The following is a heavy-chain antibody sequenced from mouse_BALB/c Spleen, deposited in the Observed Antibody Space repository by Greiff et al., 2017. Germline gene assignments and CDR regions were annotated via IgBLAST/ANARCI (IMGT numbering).Heavy chain of an antibody. D-gene: IGHD2-1*01. CDR2: ISNGGGST. Sequence: EVKLMESGGGLVQPGGSLKLSCAASGFTFSSYTMSWVRQTPEKRLEWVAYISNGGGSTYYPDTVKGRFTISRDNTKNTLYLQMSSLKSEDTAMYYCARHFYGNFYWYLDDWGAGTTVTVSS. CDR3: ARHFYGNFYWYLDD. CDR1: GFTFSSYT. V-gene: IGHV5-12-2*01. J-gene: IGHJ1*01.